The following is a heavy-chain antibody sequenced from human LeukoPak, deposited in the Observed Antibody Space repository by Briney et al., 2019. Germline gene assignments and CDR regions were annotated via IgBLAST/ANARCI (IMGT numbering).Heavy chain of an antibody. D-gene: IGHD3-10*01. J-gene: IGHJ3*02. CDR1: GGSFSGYY. CDR2: INHSGST. V-gene: IGHV4-34*01. CDR3: ARAIGYGSGSYYAESGAFDI. Sequence: PSETLSLTCAVYGGSFSGYYWSWIRQPPGKGLEWIGEINHSGSTNYNPSLKSRVTISVDTSKNQFSLKLSSVTAADTAVYYCARAIGYGSGSYYAESGAFDIWGQGTMVTVSS.